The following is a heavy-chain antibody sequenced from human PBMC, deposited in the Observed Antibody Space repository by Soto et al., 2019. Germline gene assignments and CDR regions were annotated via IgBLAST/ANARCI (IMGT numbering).Heavy chain of an antibody. Sequence: QVQLQETGPGLVKPSETLSLTCSVSGASVSGYYWSWIRQTPGKGLEWIGNIHNSGTSKYNPSLKSRVTISLDTSKNDFSLKITSVTTADTAVYYCARGPQWLRSDNWFDPWGQGNLVTVSS. J-gene: IGHJ5*02. CDR1: GASVSGYY. V-gene: IGHV4-59*02. CDR2: IHNSGTS. CDR3: ARGPQWLRSDNWFDP. D-gene: IGHD5-12*01.